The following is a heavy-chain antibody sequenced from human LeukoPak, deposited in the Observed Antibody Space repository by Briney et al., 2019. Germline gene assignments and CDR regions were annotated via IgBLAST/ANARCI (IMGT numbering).Heavy chain of an antibody. CDR2: IEASGGAT. CDR1: GFTFSGYA. D-gene: IGHD6-19*01. CDR3: AKGSGSGWYGWFAP. J-gene: IGHJ5*02. Sequence: GGFLRLSCAASGFTFSGYAMYWVRQAQGKGLEWVSSIEASGGATYYADSVKGRFTISRDNSKYTFYLQMDSLRAEDTALYYCAKGSGSGWYGWFAPWGQGTLVTVSS. V-gene: IGHV3-23*01.